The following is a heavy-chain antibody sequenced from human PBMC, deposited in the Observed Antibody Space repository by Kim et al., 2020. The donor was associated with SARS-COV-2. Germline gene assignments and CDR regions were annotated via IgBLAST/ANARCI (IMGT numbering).Heavy chain of an antibody. Sequence: ASVKVSCKASGYTFTSYAMNWVRQAPGQGLEWMGWINTNTGNPTYAQGFTGRFVFSLDTSVSTAYLQISSLKAEDTAVYSCGRDRYCSSTSCQDYWGQGTVVTVSS. CDR1: GYTFTSYA. D-gene: IGHD2-2*01. CDR2: INTNTGNP. CDR3: GRDRYCSSTSCQDY. V-gene: IGHV7-4-1*02. J-gene: IGHJ4*02.